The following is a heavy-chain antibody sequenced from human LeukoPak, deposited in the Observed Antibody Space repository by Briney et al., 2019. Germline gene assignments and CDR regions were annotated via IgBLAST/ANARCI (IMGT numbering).Heavy chain of an antibody. D-gene: IGHD4-17*01. J-gene: IGHJ4*02. V-gene: IGHV1-8*01. CDR1: GYTFTSYD. CDR2: MNPNSGNT. Sequence: ASVKVSCKASGYTFTSYDINWVRQATGQGLEWMGWMNPNSGNTGYAQKFQGRVTTTRNTSISTAYMELSSLRSEDTAVYYCARGIYSAYGDYTPPFDYWGQGTLVTVSS. CDR3: ARGIYSAYGDYTPPFDY.